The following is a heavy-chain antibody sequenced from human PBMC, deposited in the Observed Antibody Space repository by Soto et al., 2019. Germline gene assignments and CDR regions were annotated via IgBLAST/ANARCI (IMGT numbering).Heavy chain of an antibody. CDR1: GFTFSSYN. CDR2: ISSSSSYI. J-gene: IGHJ5*02. CDR3: AKDCPWFDP. V-gene: IGHV3-21*01. Sequence: PGGSLRLSCAASGFTFSSYNMNWVRQAPGKGLEWVSSISSSSSYIYYADSVKGRFTISRDNAKNSLYLQMNSLRAEDTAVYYCAKDCPWFDPWGQGTLVTVSS.